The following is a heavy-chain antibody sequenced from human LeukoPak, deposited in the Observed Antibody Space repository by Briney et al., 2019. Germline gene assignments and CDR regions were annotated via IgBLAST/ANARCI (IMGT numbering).Heavy chain of an antibody. J-gene: IGHJ6*04. D-gene: IGHD3-22*01. CDR3: ARESYDSPMDV. CDR2: IYTSGST. CDR1: GGSISSYH. Sequence: PSETLSLTCTVSGGSISSYHWSWIPQPAGKGLEWIGRIYTSGSTNYNPSLKSRVTMSVDTSKNQFSLKLSSVTATDTAVYYCARESYDSPMDVWGKGTTVTVSS. V-gene: IGHV4-4*07.